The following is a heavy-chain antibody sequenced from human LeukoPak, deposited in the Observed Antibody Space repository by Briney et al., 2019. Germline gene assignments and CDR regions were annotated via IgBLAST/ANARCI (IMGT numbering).Heavy chain of an antibody. CDR1: GGSISSSSYC. CDR2: IIFSGST. Sequence: LETLSLTCTVSGGSISSSSYCWGWIRHPPGKWLEWVGSIIFSGSTYYNPSLKSRVAISVDTSKNQLSLKLSSVTAADTAVYYCARQEYSSSASYYWRQGTLVTVSS. V-gene: IGHV4-39*01. D-gene: IGHD6-6*01. J-gene: IGHJ4*02. CDR3: ARQEYSSSASYY.